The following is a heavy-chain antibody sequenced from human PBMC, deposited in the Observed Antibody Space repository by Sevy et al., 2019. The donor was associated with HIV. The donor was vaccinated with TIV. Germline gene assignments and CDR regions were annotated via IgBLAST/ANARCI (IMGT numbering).Heavy chain of an antibody. CDR1: GFTFSSYA. V-gene: IGHV3-30-3*01. D-gene: IGHD1-26*01. J-gene: IGHJ4*02. CDR3: ARDQEATIIFDY. Sequence: GGSLRLSCAASGFTFSSYAMHWVRQAPGKGLEGVAVISYDGSNKYYADSVKGRFTISRDNSKNTLYLQMNSLRAEDTAVYYCARDQEATIIFDYWGQGTLVTVSS. CDR2: ISYDGSNK.